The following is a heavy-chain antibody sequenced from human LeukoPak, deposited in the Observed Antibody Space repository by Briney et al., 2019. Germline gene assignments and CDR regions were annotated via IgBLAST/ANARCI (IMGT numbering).Heavy chain of an antibody. J-gene: IGHJ3*02. D-gene: IGHD1-1*01. CDR1: GLTFSSYD. Sequence: PGGSLGLSCAASGLTFSSYDMHWVRQAPGKGLEWVSSIGATGDTYYAGSAKGRFTISRENAKKSLYLQMSSLRVEDTAVYFCVLGAYWNDDKNAFHIWGPGTMVTVSS. CDR2: IGATGDT. CDR3: VLGAYWNDDKNAFHI. V-gene: IGHV3-13*01.